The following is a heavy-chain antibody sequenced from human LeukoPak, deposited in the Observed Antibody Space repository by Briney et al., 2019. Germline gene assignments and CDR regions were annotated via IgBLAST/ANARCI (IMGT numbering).Heavy chain of an antibody. CDR2: INTDTGKS. CDR3: ARADASGIPSAY. D-gene: IGHD3-10*01. V-gene: IGHV7-4-1*02. Sequence: HRASVKVSCKAYGYTFTANALNWVRQSPGQGLEWMGWINTDTGKSTYAQGFTGRFVFSLDTSVSTAYLQISSLKAEDTAVYYCARADASGIPSAYWGQGTLVTVSS. CDR1: GYTFTANA. J-gene: IGHJ4*02.